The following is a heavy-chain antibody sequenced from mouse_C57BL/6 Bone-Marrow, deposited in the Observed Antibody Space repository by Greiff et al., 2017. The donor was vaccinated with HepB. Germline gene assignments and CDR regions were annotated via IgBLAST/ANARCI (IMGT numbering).Heavy chain of an antibody. J-gene: IGHJ1*03. Sequence: EVQLQQSGPELVKPGASVKIPCKASVYTFTDYNMDWVKQSHGKSLEWIGDINPNNGGTIYNQKFKGKATLTVDKSSSTAYMELRSLTSEDTAVYYCARHDYYGSSYWYFDVWGTGTTVTVSS. CDR1: VYTFTDYN. CDR3: ARHDYYGSSYWYFDV. CDR2: INPNNGGT. V-gene: IGHV1-18*01. D-gene: IGHD1-1*01.